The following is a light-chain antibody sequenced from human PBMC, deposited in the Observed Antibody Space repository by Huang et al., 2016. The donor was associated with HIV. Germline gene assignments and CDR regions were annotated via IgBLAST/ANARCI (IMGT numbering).Light chain of an antibody. V-gene: IGKV3-15*01. Sequence: EIVMTQSLATLSVSPGERATLSCGASQSVSSNLAWYQQIPGQAPRLLIYGASTRTTGIPARFSGSGSGTEFTLTISSLQSEDFALYYCQQYNNWPWTFGQGTKVEIK. CDR3: QQYNNWPWT. CDR2: GAS. CDR1: QSVSSN. J-gene: IGKJ1*01.